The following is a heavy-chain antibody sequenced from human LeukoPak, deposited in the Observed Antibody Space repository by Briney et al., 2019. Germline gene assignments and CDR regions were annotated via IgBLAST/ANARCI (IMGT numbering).Heavy chain of an antibody. Sequence: GGPLSLSCAASGFTFSSYGMHCLRQPPGKGREWVEVIWSDGSNKYYAYSVKGRFTISRDNSKNTLYLQMNSLRAEDTAVYYCARPYCSSTSCYPLPVDYWGQGTLVTVSS. CDR1: GFTFSSYG. CDR3: ARPYCSSTSCYPLPVDY. J-gene: IGHJ4*02. V-gene: IGHV3-33*01. D-gene: IGHD2-2*01. CDR2: IWSDGSNK.